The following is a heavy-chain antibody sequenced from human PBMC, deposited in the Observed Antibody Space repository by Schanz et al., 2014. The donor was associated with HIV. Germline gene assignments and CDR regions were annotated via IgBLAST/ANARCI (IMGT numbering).Heavy chain of an antibody. CDR1: GFTFRNYW. J-gene: IGHJ6*02. CDR2: INSDGSSA. D-gene: IGHD6-13*01. Sequence: EVQVVESGGGLAQPGGSLRLSCLASGFTFRNYWMHWVRQAPGKGLVWVSRINSDGSSANYADSVKGRVTISRDNAKNTLYLQMNGLRAEDTAVYYCAKDDAGYSSSWHYYYYYGMDVWGQGTTVTVSS. CDR3: AKDDAGYSSSWHYYYYYGMDV. V-gene: IGHV3-74*01.